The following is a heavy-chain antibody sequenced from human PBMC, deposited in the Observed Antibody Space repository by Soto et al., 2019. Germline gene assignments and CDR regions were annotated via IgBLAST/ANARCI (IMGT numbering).Heavy chain of an antibody. CDR1: GFTFGDYA. Sequence: GGSLRLSCTTSGFTFGDYAMCWFRQAPGKGLEWVGVVRSKAYGGTTDYAASVKGRFDISRDDSKSIAYLHMNSVTTEDTAVYFCARYTYTSRYSYYGMDVWGHGTTVTVSS. D-gene: IGHD6-13*01. J-gene: IGHJ6*02. CDR2: VRSKAYGGTT. V-gene: IGHV3-49*03. CDR3: ARYTYTSRYSYYGMDV.